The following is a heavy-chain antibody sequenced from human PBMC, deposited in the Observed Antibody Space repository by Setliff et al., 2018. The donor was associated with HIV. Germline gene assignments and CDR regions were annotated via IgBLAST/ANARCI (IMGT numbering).Heavy chain of an antibody. CDR1: DDSISRSNYY. D-gene: IGHD3-22*01. CDR3: ARHDNYDSSGYYNLYYFDY. J-gene: IGHJ4*02. Sequence: TLSLTCTVSDDSISRSNYYWGWLRQPTGKGLEWIGSIFFSGSAYYNPSLQSRVTISVDTSKDQFSLKLTSLTAADTAVYYCARHDNYDSSGYYNLYYFDYWGQGTLVTVS. CDR2: IFFSGSA. V-gene: IGHV4-39*01.